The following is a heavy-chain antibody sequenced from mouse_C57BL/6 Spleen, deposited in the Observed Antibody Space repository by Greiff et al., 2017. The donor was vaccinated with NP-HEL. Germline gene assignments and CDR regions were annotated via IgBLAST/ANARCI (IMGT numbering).Heavy chain of an antibody. D-gene: IGHD1-1*01. CDR2: INPNNGGT. V-gene: IGHV1-26*01. CDR1: GYTFTDYY. CDR3: AREGCYGYFDY. Sequence: EVQLQQSGPELVKPGASVKISCKASGYTFTDYYMNWVKQSHGKSLEWIGDINPNNGGTSYNQKFKGKATLTVEKSSRTAYMELRSLTSEDSAVYYCAREGCYGYFDYWGQGTTLTVSS. J-gene: IGHJ2*01.